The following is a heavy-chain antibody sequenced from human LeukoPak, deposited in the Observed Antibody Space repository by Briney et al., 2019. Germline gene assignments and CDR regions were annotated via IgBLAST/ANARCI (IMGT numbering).Heavy chain of an antibody. CDR3: AKNLLAIWGSYPGHY. CDR2: ISYDGSNK. D-gene: IGHD3-16*02. J-gene: IGHJ4*02. Sequence: GGSLRLSCAASGFTFSSYGMHWVRQAPGKGLEWVAVISYDGSNKYYADSVKGRFTISRDNSKNTLYLQMNSLRAEDTAVHYCAKNLLAIWGSYPGHYWGQGTLVTVSS. V-gene: IGHV3-30*18. CDR1: GFTFSSYG.